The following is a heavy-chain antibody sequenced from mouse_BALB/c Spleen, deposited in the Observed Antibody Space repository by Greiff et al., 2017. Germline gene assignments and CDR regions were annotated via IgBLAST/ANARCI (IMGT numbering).Heavy chain of an antibody. CDR3: ARSTMITTIDY. CDR2: IDPANGNT. V-gene: IGHV14-3*02. Sequence: VQLQQSGAELVKPGASVKLSCTASGFNIKDTYMHWVKQRPEQGLEWIGRIDPANGNTKYDPKFQGKATITADTSSNPAYLHLSSLTSEDTAVYYCARSTMITTIDYWGQGTTLTVSS. J-gene: IGHJ2*01. D-gene: IGHD2-4*01. CDR1: GFNIKDTY.